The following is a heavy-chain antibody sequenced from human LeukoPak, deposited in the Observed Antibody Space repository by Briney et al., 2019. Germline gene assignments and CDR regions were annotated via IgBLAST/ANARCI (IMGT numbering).Heavy chain of an antibody. CDR1: GFTFSSYW. Sequence: GGSLRLSCAASGFTFSSYWMSWVRQAPGKGLESVANIKQDGSEKYYVDSAKGRFTISRDNSKNTLYLQMNSLRAEDTAVYYCAKDESSFYYGSGSYYTGVDYWGQGTLVTVSS. CDR2: IKQDGSEK. D-gene: IGHD3-10*01. J-gene: IGHJ4*02. V-gene: IGHV3-7*01. CDR3: AKDESSFYYGSGSYYTGVDY.